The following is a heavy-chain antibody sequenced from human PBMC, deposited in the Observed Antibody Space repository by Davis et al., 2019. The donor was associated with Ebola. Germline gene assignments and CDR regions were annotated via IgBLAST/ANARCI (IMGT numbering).Heavy chain of an antibody. J-gene: IGHJ6*02. CDR3: ARDGYSSSWYIYYYYGMDV. CDR1: GFTFSSYA. CDR2: ISSNGGST. Sequence: GESLKISCAASGFTFSSYAMHWVRQAPGKGLEYVSAISSNGGSTYYANSVKGRFTISRDNSKNTLYLQMGSLRAEDMAVYYCARDGYSSSWYIYYYYGMDVWGQGTTVTVSS. V-gene: IGHV3-64*01. D-gene: IGHD6-13*01.